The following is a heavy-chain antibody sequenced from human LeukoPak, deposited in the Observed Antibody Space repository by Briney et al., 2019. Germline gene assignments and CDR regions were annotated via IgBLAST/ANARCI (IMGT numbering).Heavy chain of an antibody. V-gene: IGHV1-2*02. D-gene: IGHD3-10*01. J-gene: IGHJ4*02. CDR2: INPNSGGT. Sequence: ASVKVSCKASGYRFTGYYMHWVRQAPGQGLEWMGWINPNSGGTNYAQKFQGRVTMTRDTSISTAYMELSRLRSDDTAVYYCARAPYYYGSGTLDYWGQGTLVTVSS. CDR3: ARAPYYYGSGTLDY. CDR1: GYRFTGYY.